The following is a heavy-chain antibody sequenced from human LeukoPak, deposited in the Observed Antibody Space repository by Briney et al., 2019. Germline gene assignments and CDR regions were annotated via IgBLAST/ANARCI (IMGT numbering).Heavy chain of an antibody. Sequence: ASVKVSCKASGYTFTSYGISWVRQAPGQGLEWMGWISAYNGNTNYAQKFQGRVTMTEDTSTDTAYMELSSLRSEDTAVYYCATLYRAASDAFDIWGQGTMVTVSS. V-gene: IGHV1-18*01. CDR2: ISAYNGNT. CDR3: ATLYRAASDAFDI. CDR1: GYTFTSYG. J-gene: IGHJ3*02. D-gene: IGHD2/OR15-2a*01.